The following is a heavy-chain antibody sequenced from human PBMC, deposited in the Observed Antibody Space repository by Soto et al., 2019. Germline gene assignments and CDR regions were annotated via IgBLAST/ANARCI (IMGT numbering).Heavy chain of an antibody. J-gene: IGHJ6*02. CDR2: IVVGSGDT. D-gene: IGHD4-4*01. CDR1: GFPFSSSA. V-gene: IGHV1-58*01. Sequence: SVKVSCKASGFPFSSSAVQWVRQARGQRPEWIGRIVVGSGDTNYAERFQERVTITRDMSTSTAYMELSSLRSDDTAVYYCAAYRPSTVTFRRFFKGLDIWGQGTTVTVS. CDR3: AAYRPSTVTFRRFFKGLDI.